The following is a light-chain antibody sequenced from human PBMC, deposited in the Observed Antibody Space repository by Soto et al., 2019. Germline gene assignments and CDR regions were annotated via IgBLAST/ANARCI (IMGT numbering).Light chain of an antibody. V-gene: IGLV2-14*01. CDR3: AVWDESMTGWV. CDR2: DVS. CDR1: SSDVGGYKF. Sequence: QSALTQPASVSGSHGQSITISCTGTSSDVGGYKFVSWYQQHPGKVPKLLIYDVSNRPSGVSNRFSGSKSGNTASLTISGLQAEDEAEYYCAVWDESMTGWVFGGGTKVTVL. J-gene: IGLJ3*02.